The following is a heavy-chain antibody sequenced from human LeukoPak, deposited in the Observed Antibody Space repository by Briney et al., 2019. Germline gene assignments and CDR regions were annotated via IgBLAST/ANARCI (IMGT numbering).Heavy chain of an antibody. Sequence: GGSLRLSCAASGFTFSSYEMNWVRQAPGKGLQWVSYISGGGSTTYYADSVKGRFIISRDNAKNSLYLQMNSLRDEDTAVYYCARDPWIAVTGSGGFDPWGQGTLVTVSS. V-gene: IGHV3-48*03. CDR2: ISGGGSTT. CDR1: GFTFSSYE. CDR3: ARDPWIAVTGSGGFDP. D-gene: IGHD6-19*01. J-gene: IGHJ5*02.